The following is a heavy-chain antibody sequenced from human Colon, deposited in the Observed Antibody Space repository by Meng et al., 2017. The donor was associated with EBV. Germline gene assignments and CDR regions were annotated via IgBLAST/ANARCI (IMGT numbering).Heavy chain of an antibody. CDR1: GGSLSSSHW. V-gene: IGHV4-4*02. D-gene: IGHD2-21*01. CDR2: VYHTGST. Sequence: EQLPESGPGLGMPCGTRSLTSAASGGSLSSSHWWTWVRQPPGKGLEWIGEVYHTGSTKYNPSLKSRLTISVDKSKNQFSLNLTSVTAADTAVYYCARVWQSLTAFFDSWGQGTLVTVSS. J-gene: IGHJ4*02. CDR3: ARVWQSLTAFFDS.